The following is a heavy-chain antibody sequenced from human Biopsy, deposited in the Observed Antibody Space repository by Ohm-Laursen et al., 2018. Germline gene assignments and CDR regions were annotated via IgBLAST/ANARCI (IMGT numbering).Heavy chain of an antibody. J-gene: IGHJ6*02. V-gene: IGHV1-46*01. Sequence: GSSVKVSCKSSGNTFATYHIHWVRQAPGQGLEWMGVISPSGATTSFSQKFQGRITMTRDTSTGTVYMDLNSLGSEDTAIYYCTRATNSTGWPYYYFYGMDIWGQGTTVTVSS. CDR3: TRATNSTGWPYYYFYGMDI. D-gene: IGHD2/OR15-2a*01. CDR2: ISPSGATT. CDR1: GNTFATYH.